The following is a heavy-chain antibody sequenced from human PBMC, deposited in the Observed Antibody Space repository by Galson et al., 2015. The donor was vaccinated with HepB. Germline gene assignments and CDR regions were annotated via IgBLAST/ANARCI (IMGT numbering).Heavy chain of an antibody. V-gene: IGHV7-4-1*02. Sequence: SVKVSCKASGYTFTNFAINWVRQAPGQGLEWMGWINTNTGNPTYAQGFTGRFVFSLDTSVSTEYLQISSLKAEDTAMYYCARLTGVAAAGTDYWGQGTLVTVSS. J-gene: IGHJ4*02. CDR2: INTNTGNP. CDR1: GYTFTNFA. D-gene: IGHD6-13*01. CDR3: ARLTGVAAAGTDY.